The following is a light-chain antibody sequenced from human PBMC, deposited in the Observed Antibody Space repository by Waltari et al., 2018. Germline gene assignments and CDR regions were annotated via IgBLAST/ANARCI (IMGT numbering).Light chain of an antibody. CDR1: QSVSSSY. V-gene: IGKV3-20*01. J-gene: IGKJ4*01. CDR3: QQFGTPLT. Sequence: EIVLTQSPGTLSLSPGERATLSCRASQSVSSSYLAWYQQRPGRAPRLLIYGASSRATGSPDRFSGSGSGTDFTLTISRLEPEDSAGYYCQQFGTPLTVGGGTKVEIK. CDR2: GAS.